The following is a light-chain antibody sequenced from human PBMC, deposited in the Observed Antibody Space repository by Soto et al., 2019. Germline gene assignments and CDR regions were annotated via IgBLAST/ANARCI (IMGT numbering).Light chain of an antibody. CDR1: QRVSSSY. Sequence: EIVLTQSPGTLSLSPGERATLSCRASQRVSSSYLAWYQQKPGQAPRLLIYGASSRATGIPDRFSGSGSGTDFTLTISRLEPEEFVVYYCQQYGSSPPITFGQGTRLEIK. J-gene: IGKJ5*01. V-gene: IGKV3-20*01. CDR3: QQYGSSPPIT. CDR2: GAS.